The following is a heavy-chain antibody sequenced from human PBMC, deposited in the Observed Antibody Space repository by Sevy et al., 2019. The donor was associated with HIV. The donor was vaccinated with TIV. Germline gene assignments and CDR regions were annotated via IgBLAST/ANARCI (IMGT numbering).Heavy chain of an antibody. V-gene: IGHV1-69*13. CDR2: IIPIFGTA. CDR3: ARGEGSSSWPFYYYYYMDV. D-gene: IGHD6-13*01. CDR1: GGTFSSYA. Sequence: ASVKVSCKASGGTFSSYAISWVRQAPGQGLEWMGGIIPIFGTANYAQKFQGRVTITADESMSTAYMELSSLRSEDTAVYYCARGEGSSSWPFYYYYYMDVWGKGTTVTVSS. J-gene: IGHJ6*03.